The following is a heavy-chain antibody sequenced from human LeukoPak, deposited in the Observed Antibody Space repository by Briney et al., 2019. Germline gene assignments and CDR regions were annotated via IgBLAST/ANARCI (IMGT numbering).Heavy chain of an antibody. J-gene: IGHJ4*02. CDR2: ISWNSGSI. D-gene: IGHD1-7*01. CDR3: TKDQPQQTGTIQGVFDY. CDR1: GFTFDDYA. V-gene: IGHV3-9*01. Sequence: GRSLRLSCAASGFTFDDYAMHWVRQAPGKGLEWVSGISWNSGSIGYADSVKDRFTISRDNAKNSLYLQMNSLRAEDKALYYCTKDQPQQTGTIQGVFDYWGQGTLVTVSS.